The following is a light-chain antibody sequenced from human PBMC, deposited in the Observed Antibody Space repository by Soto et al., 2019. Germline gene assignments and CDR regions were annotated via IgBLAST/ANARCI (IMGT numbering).Light chain of an antibody. J-gene: IGKJ2*01. V-gene: IGKV1-5*01. CDR1: QSISSW. CDR3: QQSTNIPFT. CDR2: AAS. Sequence: DIQMTQSPSTLSASVGDRVTITCRASQSISSWLAWYQQKPGKAPDLLIYAASTLESGVSSRFSGSGSGTYFTLTISSLQPEDFATYYCQQSTNIPFTFGQGTQVEIK.